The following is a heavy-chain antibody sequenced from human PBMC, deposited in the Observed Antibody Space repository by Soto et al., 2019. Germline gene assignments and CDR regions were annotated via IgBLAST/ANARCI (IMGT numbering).Heavy chain of an antibody. CDR1: GGSISSNY. D-gene: IGHD6-13*01. CDR2: VYNSGST. V-gene: IGHV4-59*01. Sequence: SETLSLTCTVSGGSISSNYWTWIRQPPGKGLEWIGYVYNSGSTNYNPSLKSRVTISEDTSKSQFSLKVNSMTAADTAVYYCARYSSEAVAGDKPDNWGQGIWVTVSS. CDR3: ARYSSEAVAGDKPDN. J-gene: IGHJ4*02.